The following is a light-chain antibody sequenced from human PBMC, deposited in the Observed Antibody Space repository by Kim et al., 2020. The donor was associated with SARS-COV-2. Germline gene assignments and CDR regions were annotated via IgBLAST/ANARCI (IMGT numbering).Light chain of an antibody. V-gene: IGLV2-14*03. CDR1: SSDIVGYNY. Sequence: GESITISCSGSSSDIVGYNYVSWYQQHPGKAPKLMIYDVTKRPSGVSDRFSGSKSANMASLTIFGLQAEDEADYYCSSYTPTSAVVFGGGTKLTVL. CDR2: DVT. CDR3: SSYTPTSAVV. J-gene: IGLJ2*01.